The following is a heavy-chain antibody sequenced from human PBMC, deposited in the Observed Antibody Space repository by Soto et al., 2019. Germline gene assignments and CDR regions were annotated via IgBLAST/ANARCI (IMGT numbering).Heavy chain of an antibody. CDR2: ITYDGSNK. J-gene: IGHJ4*02. D-gene: IGHD3-10*01. CDR1: GFTFSSYG. V-gene: IGHV3-30*18. CDR3: SKIQSTMVRECFDY. Sequence: GGSLRLSCAASGFTFSSYGMHWVRQAPGKGLEWVAVITYDGSNKYYADSVKGGFTISRDNSKNTLYLQMNSLRAEDTAVYYCSKIQSTMVRECFDYWGQGTLVTVSS.